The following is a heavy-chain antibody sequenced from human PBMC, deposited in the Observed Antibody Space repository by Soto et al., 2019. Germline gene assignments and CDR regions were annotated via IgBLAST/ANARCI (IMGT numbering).Heavy chain of an antibody. D-gene: IGHD4-17*01. CDR1: GFTFSSYS. CDR3: ASPPTTVTTNYLDY. Sequence: PGGSLRLSCAASGFTFSSYSMNWVRQAPGKGLEWVSSISSSSSYIYYADSVKGRFTISRDNAKNSLYLQMNSLRAEDTAVYYCASPPTTVTTNYLDYWREGTLVTVSS. V-gene: IGHV3-21*01. CDR2: ISSSSSYI. J-gene: IGHJ4*02.